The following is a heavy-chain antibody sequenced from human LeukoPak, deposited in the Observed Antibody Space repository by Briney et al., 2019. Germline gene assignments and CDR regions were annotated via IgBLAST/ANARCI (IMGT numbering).Heavy chain of an antibody. CDR1: GGSIRTYY. J-gene: IGHJ5*02. CDR3: ALLAVAGWFDP. CDR2: IYYSGST. Sequence: SETLSLTCTVSGGSIRTYYWTWIRQTPWKGLEWIGLIYYSGSTTYNPSLKSRVTMSVDTSKNQFSLKLSSVTAADTAVYYCALLAVAGWFDPWGQGTLVTVSS. D-gene: IGHD6-19*01. V-gene: IGHV4-59*12.